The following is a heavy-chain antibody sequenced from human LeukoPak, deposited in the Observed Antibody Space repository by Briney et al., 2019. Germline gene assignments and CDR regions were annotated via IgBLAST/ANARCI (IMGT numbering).Heavy chain of an antibody. J-gene: IGHJ4*02. V-gene: IGHV3-7*05. CDR1: GDTVSIYW. Sequence: GGCLRLSCAASGDTVSIYWMTWVRQAPGKGPEWVPKIKQDGSEVYYVDSVKGRFTISRDNAKNSPYLQMNSLGAEDTAVYYCARRGTSSSWAHFDYWGQGTLVTVSS. CDR3: ARRGTSSSWAHFDY. D-gene: IGHD6-13*01. CDR2: IKQDGSEV.